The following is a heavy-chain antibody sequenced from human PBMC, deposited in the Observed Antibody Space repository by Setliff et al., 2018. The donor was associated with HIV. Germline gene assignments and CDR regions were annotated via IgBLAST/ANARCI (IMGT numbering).Heavy chain of an antibody. CDR3: ARGGSGSPFDY. Sequence: KASETLSLTCSVSGDSISDTTYYWGWIRQPPGKGLEWIGNIYHSGSTLYKPSLKSRVTMSVDTSKNQFSLKLNSVTAADTAVYYCARGGSGSPFDYWGQGTLVTVSS. D-gene: IGHD1-26*01. J-gene: IGHJ4*02. CDR1: GDSISDTTYY. CDR2: IYHSGST. V-gene: IGHV4-39*01.